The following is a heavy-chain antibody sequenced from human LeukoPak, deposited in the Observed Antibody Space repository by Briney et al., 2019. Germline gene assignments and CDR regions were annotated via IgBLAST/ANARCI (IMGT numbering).Heavy chain of an antibody. CDR3: ARVLAAEGAFDI. CDR1: GGSISSYY. Sequence: KASETLSLTCTVSGGSISSYYWSWIRQPPGKGLEWIGYIYYSGSTNYNPSLKSRVTISVDTSKNQFSLKLSSVTAADTAVYYRARVLAAEGAFDIWGQGTMVTVSS. J-gene: IGHJ3*02. CDR2: IYYSGST. D-gene: IGHD6-13*01. V-gene: IGHV4-59*01.